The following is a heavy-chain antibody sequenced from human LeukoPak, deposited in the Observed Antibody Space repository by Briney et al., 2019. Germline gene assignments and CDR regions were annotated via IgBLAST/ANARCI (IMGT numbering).Heavy chain of an antibody. Sequence: GASVTVSCKASGYTFTSYDINWVRQATGQGLEWMGWMNPNSGNTGYAQKFQGRVTMTRNTSISTAYMELSSLRSEDTAVYYCASGGARYYGMDVWGQGTTVTVSS. V-gene: IGHV1-8*01. CDR3: ASGGARYYGMDV. J-gene: IGHJ6*02. D-gene: IGHD1-26*01. CDR1: GYTFTSYD. CDR2: MNPNSGNT.